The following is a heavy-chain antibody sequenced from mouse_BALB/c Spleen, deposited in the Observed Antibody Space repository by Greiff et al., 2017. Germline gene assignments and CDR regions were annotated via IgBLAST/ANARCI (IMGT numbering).Heavy chain of an antibody. J-gene: IGHJ2*01. V-gene: IGHV14-3*02. D-gene: IGHD1-2*01. Sequence: VQLKQSGAELVKPGASVKLSCTASGFNIKDTYMHWVKQRPEQGLEWIGRIDPANGNTKYDPKFQGKATITADTSSNTAYLQLSSLTSEDTAVDSGAEVSASATFDYWGQGTPLTVSA. CDR1: GFNIKDTY. CDR2: IDPANGNT. CDR3: AEVSASATFDY.